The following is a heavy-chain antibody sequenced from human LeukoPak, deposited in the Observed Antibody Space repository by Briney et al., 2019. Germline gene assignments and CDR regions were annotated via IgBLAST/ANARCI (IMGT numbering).Heavy chain of an antibody. CDR1: GFSFSDFG. Sequence: GRSLRLSCAASGFSFSDFGLNWVRQAPGKGLEWVSYISSSGTTVYYADSVRGRFTLSRDNAKNSLYLQMNSLGAEDTAVYCGARDLVSGAHTFDVWGQGTMVTVSS. V-gene: IGHV3-48*03. CDR3: ARDLVSGAHTFDV. CDR2: ISSSGTTV. D-gene: IGHD2-2*02. J-gene: IGHJ3*01.